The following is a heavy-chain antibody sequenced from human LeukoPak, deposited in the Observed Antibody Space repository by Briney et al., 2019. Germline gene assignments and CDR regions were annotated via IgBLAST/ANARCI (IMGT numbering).Heavy chain of an antibody. V-gene: IGHV3-23*01. CDR3: AKGGGSDFYDY. CDR1: GFAFGSYA. CDR2: ISSNAFST. Sequence: GGSLRLSCADSGFAFGSYAMSWVRQAPGKGLEWVSAISSNAFSTYYADSVKGRFTISRDNSKNTLYLQMNSLRSDDTAVYYCAKGGGSDFYDYWGQGTLVTVSS. J-gene: IGHJ4*02. D-gene: IGHD5-12*01.